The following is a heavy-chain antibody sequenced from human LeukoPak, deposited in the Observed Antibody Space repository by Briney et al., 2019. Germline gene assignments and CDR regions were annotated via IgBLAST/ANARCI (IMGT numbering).Heavy chain of an antibody. Sequence: GGSLRLSCAASGFTFSTYAMSWDRQAPGKGLEWVSGISGSGGSTFYADSVKGRFTISRDNSKNTLYVQMKSLRAEDTAVYYCAKPSVDTSMVDSHFDSWGQGTLVTVSS. CDR2: ISGSGGST. CDR3: AKPSVDTSMVDSHFDS. V-gene: IGHV3-23*01. D-gene: IGHD5-18*01. CDR1: GFTFSTYA. J-gene: IGHJ4*02.